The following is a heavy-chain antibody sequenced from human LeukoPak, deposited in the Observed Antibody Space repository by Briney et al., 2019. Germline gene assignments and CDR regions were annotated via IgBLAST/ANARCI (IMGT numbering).Heavy chain of an antibody. J-gene: IGHJ6*01. Sequence: GSLSFFSAASGFTFMIYANHWVRQAPGKGLEWVAVIWHDESNKNYADSVKGRFTISRDNSKNTLYLQMNSLRAEDTAVYYCARDYASTLSYGMDVWGQGTTVTVSS. CDR1: GFTFMIYA. V-gene: IGHV3-33*01. CDR2: IWHDESNK. D-gene: IGHD2-8*01. CDR3: ARDYASTLSYGMDV.